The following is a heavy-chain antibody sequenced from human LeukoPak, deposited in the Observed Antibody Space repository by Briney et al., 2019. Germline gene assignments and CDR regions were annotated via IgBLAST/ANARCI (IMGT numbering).Heavy chain of an antibody. J-gene: IGHJ6*02. CDR3: ARGVCTSTSCYAGDYGMDV. CDR1: GGSMSSYY. CDR2: IHYSGYT. V-gene: IGHV4-59*08. D-gene: IGHD2-2*01. Sequence: PSETLSLTCTVSGGSMSSYYWSWIRQPPGKGLEWIGYIHYSGYTNYNPSLKSRVTISLDTSKNQFSLKLSSVTAADTAVYYCARGVCTSTSCYAGDYGMDVWGQGTPVTVSS.